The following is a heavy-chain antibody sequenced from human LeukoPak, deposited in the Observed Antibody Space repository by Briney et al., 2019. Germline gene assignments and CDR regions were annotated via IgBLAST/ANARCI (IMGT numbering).Heavy chain of an antibody. CDR1: GGTFSSYA. Sequence: SVKVSCKASGGTFSSYAISWVRQAPGQGLEWMGGIIPIFGTANYAQKFQGRVTITADESTSTAYMKLSSLRSEDTAVYYCARDGGGFTIVHGTVWFDPWGQGTLVTVSP. J-gene: IGHJ5*02. D-gene: IGHD3-10*01. CDR3: ARDGGGFTIVHGTVWFDP. CDR2: IIPIFGTA. V-gene: IGHV1-69*13.